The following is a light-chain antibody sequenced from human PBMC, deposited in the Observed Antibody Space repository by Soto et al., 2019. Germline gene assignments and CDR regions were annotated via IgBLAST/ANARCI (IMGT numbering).Light chain of an antibody. J-gene: IGKJ1*01. CDR3: LRHDLYPWT. CDR2: AAS. V-gene: IGKV1-17*03. CDR1: QGISNY. Sequence: DIQLTQSPSSLSASVGDGVTITCRASQGISNYLAWFQLKPGKVPKRLMYAASTLQSGVPSRFSGSGSGTEFTLTISSLQPEDFATYYCLRHDLYPWTFGQGTKVDIK.